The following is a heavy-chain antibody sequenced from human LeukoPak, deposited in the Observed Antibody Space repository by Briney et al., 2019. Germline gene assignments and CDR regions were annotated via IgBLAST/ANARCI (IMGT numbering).Heavy chain of an antibody. CDR3: ARGRNGLLWFGELLS. D-gene: IGHD3-10*01. CDR2: IIPIFGTS. V-gene: IGHV1-69*13. CDR1: GYSFTGYY. J-gene: IGHJ5*02. Sequence: SVKVSCTASGYSFTGYYMHWVRQAPGQGLEWMGGIIPIFGTSNYAQKFQGRVTITADESTSTAYMELSSLRSADTAVYYCARGRNGLLWFGELLSWGQGTLVTVSS.